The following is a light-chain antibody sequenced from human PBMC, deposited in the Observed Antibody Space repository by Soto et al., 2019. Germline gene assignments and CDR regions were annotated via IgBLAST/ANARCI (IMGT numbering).Light chain of an antibody. CDR3: QQRSNWPRT. V-gene: IGKV3-11*01. CDR1: QSVSSSY. CDR2: DVS. J-gene: IGKJ1*01. Sequence: EIVLTQSPGTLSLSPGERATLSCRASQSVSSSYLAWYQQKPGQSPRVLIYDVSNRATGIPTRFSGSGSGTDFTLTISSLEPEDFAVYYCQQRSNWPRTFGQGTKVDIK.